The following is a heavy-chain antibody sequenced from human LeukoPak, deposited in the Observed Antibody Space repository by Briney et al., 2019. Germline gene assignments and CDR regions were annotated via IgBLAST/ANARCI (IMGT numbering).Heavy chain of an antibody. V-gene: IGHV1-2*02. CDR3: ARSPHILTGENFDY. D-gene: IGHD3-9*01. Sequence: ASVKVSCKASGYTFNDYYIHWVRQAPGQGLEWMGWINPNSGGTNYAQKFQGRVTMTRDTSITTAYMEMSRLRSDDTALYYCARSPHILTGENFDYWGQGTLVTVSS. CDR2: INPNSGGT. CDR1: GYTFNDYY. J-gene: IGHJ4*02.